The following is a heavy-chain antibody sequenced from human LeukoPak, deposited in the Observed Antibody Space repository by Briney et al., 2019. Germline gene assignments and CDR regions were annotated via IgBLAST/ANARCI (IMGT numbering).Heavy chain of an antibody. CDR2: IYYSGST. CDR3: ARFYGSGLSATDAFDI. V-gene: IGHV4-31*02. CDR1: GFTFSDYY. J-gene: IGHJ3*02. Sequence: LRLSCAASGFTFSDYYMSWIRQAPGKGLEWIGYIYYSGSTYYNPSLKSRVTISVDTSKNQFSLKLSSVTAADTAVYYCARFYGSGLSATDAFDIWGQGTMVTVSS. D-gene: IGHD3-10*01.